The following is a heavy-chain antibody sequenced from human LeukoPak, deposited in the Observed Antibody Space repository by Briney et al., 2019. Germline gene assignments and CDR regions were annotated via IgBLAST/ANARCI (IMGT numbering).Heavy chain of an antibody. Sequence: GGSLRLSCTASGFTFSSYSMNWVRQAPGKGLEWVSYISSSSSTIYYADSVKGRFTISRDNAKNSLYLQMNSLRAEDTAFYHCVRDRSYGAFDYWGQGTLVTVSS. CDR3: VRDRSYGAFDY. V-gene: IGHV3-48*04. D-gene: IGHD5-18*01. J-gene: IGHJ4*02. CDR1: GFTFSSYS. CDR2: ISSSSSTI.